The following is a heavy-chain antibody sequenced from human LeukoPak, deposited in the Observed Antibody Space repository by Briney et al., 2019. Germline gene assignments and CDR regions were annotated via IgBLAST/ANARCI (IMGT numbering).Heavy chain of an antibody. Sequence: SETLSLTCTVSGGSISSYYWSWIRQPAGKGLEWIGRIYTSGSTNYNPSLKSRVTMSVDTSKNQFSLKLSSVTAADTAVYYCARGRLLEWLLGYYYYMDVWGKGTTVTVSS. J-gene: IGHJ6*03. CDR2: IYTSGST. CDR1: GGSISSYY. CDR3: ARGRLLEWLLGYYYYMDV. D-gene: IGHD3-3*01. V-gene: IGHV4-4*07.